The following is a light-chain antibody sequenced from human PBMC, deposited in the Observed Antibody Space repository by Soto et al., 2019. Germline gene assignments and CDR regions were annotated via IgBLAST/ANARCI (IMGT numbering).Light chain of an antibody. CDR3: SSFRSRSTSYV. Sequence: ALPPPCTESAAPGKSIAMCCTRNSSDIGDSNYVSWYQQHPGKAPKLVIYDVSNRPSGVSNRFSGSKSANTASLTISGLQAEDEADYYCSSFRSRSTSYVFGAGT. CDR1: SSDIGDSNY. V-gene: IGLV2-14*03. J-gene: IGLJ1*01. CDR2: DVS.